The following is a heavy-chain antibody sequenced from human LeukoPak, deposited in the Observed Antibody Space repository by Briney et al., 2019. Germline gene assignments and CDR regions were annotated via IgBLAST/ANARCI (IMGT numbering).Heavy chain of an antibody. J-gene: IGHJ5*02. CDR3: ASPPNSGSYSWFDP. D-gene: IGHD1-26*01. Sequence: GGSLRLSCAASRFTFSDYYMSWIRQAPGKGLEWVSYISSSGSTIYYADSVKGRFTISRDNAKNSLYLQMNSLRAEDTAVYYCASPPNSGSYSWFDPWGQGTLVTVSS. V-gene: IGHV3-11*01. CDR1: RFTFSDYY. CDR2: ISSSGSTI.